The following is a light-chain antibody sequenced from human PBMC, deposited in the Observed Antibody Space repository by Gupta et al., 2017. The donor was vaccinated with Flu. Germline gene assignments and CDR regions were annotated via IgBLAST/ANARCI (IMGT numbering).Light chain of an antibody. V-gene: IGLV1-40*01. J-gene: IGLJ1*01. Sequence: QSVLTQPPSVSGAPGQRVAISCTGGRSNIGAGHDVHWYKQLPGTAPKLLIYGDNNRPSGVPDRFSGSKSGTSASLAITGLKAEDEADFYCQSCDDSLTAYVFGGGTKVTVL. CDR3: QSCDDSLTAYV. CDR2: GDN. CDR1: RSNIGAGHD.